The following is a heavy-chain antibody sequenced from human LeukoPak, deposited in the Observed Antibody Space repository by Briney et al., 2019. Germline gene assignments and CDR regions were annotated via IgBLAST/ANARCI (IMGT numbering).Heavy chain of an antibody. CDR1: GGSISSGSYY. Sequence: PSQTLSLTCTVSGGSISSGSYYWSWIRQPAGKGLEWIGRIYTSGSTNYNPSLKSRVTISVDTSKNQFSLKLSSVTAADTAVYYCAREGCSGGSCYPQEFPNWFDPWGQGTLVTVPS. CDR2: IYTSGST. CDR3: AREGCSGGSCYPQEFPNWFDP. D-gene: IGHD2-15*01. V-gene: IGHV4-61*02. J-gene: IGHJ5*02.